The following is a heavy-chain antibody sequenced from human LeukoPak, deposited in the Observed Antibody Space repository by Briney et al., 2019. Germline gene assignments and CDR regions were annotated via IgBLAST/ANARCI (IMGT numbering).Heavy chain of an antibody. CDR1: GGTFSSYA. Sequence: SVKVSCKASGGTFSSYAISWVRQAPGQGLEWMGGIIPIFGTANYAQKFQGRVTITADTSASTVYYCAREWVWFGESRYFSYWGQGTLVTVSS. J-gene: IGHJ4*02. CDR3: Y. CDR2: IIPIFGTA. V-gene: IGHV1-69*06. D-gene: IGHD3-10*01.